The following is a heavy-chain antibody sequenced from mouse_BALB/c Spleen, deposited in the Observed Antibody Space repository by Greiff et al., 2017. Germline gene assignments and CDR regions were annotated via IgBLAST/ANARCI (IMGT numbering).Heavy chain of an antibody. CDR2: ISNGGGST. Sequence: DVHLVESGGGLVQPGGSLKLSCAASGFTFSSYTMSWVRQTPEKRLEWVAYISNGGGSTYYPDTVKGRFTISRDNAKNTLYLQMSSLKSEDTAMYYCARPYYDYDFYAMDYWGQGTSVTVSS. D-gene: IGHD2-4*01. J-gene: IGHJ4*01. V-gene: IGHV5-12-2*01. CDR1: GFTFSSYT. CDR3: ARPYYDYDFYAMDY.